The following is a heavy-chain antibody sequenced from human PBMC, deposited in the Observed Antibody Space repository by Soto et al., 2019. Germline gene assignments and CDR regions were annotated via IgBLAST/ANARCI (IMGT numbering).Heavy chain of an antibody. CDR1: GGSISSYY. CDR3: ARLWGCSVYY. V-gene: IGHV4-59*08. J-gene: IGHJ4*02. CDR2: IYYSGST. D-gene: IGHD3-16*01. Sequence: QVQLQESGPGLVKPSETLSLTCTVSGGSISSYYWSWIRQPPGKGLVWIGYIYYSGSTNYNPSLKIRVTISVDTLNDHYSLNLSSVPASDTAVYYWARLWGCSVYYWGQGTLVTVSS.